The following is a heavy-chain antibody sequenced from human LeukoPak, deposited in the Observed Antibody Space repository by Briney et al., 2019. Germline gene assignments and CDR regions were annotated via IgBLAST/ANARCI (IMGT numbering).Heavy chain of an antibody. J-gene: IGHJ4*02. CDR2: INWNSGTI. V-gene: IGHV3-20*04. Sequence: GGSLRLSCSASGFSFDDYGLIWVRQVPGKGLEWVSGINWNSGTIGYADSVKGRFTVSRDNAKNSLYLQMNSLRAEDTAVYYCARRITIFGVAGDYWGQGTLVTVSS. CDR1: GFSFDDYG. D-gene: IGHD3-3*01. CDR3: ARRITIFGVAGDY.